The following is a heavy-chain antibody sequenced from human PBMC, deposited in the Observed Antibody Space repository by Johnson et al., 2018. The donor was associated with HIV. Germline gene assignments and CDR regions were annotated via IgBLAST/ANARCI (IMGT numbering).Heavy chain of an antibody. V-gene: IGHV3-74*01. D-gene: IGHD5-24*01. J-gene: IGHJ3*02. Sequence: VQLVESGGGLVQPGGSLRLSCAASRFSFSSYWMHWVRQAPGKGLVWVSRINSDGSSTSYADSVKGRFTISRDNAKNTLYLQMNSLRAEDTAVYYCARAQLLADDVFNMWGQGTMVTVSS. CDR3: ARAQLLADDVFNM. CDR1: RFSFSSYW. CDR2: INSDGSST.